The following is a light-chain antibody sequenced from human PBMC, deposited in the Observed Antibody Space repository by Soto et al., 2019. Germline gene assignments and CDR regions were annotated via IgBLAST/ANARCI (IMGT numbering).Light chain of an antibody. J-gene: IGKJ4*01. Sequence: DIQMTQSPSTLSASVGDRVTITCRASQSIRSWLAWYQQKPGKAPKLLVYEASSLESGVPSRFSGSESGTEFTLTVSSLQPDDFATYYCQQYNTYPLTFGGGTKVEIK. CDR2: EAS. CDR3: QQYNTYPLT. V-gene: IGKV1-5*03. CDR1: QSIRSW.